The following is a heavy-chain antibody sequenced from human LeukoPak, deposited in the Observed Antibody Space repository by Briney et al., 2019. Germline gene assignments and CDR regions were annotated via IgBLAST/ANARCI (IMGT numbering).Heavy chain of an antibody. CDR2: IRYEGSNK. Sequence: PGGSLRLSCAASGFTFSSYGMHWVRQAPGKGLEWVAFIRYEGSNKYYADSVKGRSTISRDSSKNTLYLQMNSLRAEDTAVYYCAKDLRSPPASYYYYYYMDVWGRGTTVTVSS. CDR3: AKDLRSPPASYYYYYYMDV. CDR1: GFTFSSYG. V-gene: IGHV3-30*02. J-gene: IGHJ6*03.